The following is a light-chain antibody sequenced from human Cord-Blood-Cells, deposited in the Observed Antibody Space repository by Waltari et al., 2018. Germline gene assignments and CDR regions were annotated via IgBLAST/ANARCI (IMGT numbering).Light chain of an antibody. Sequence: DIQMTQSPSSLSPSVGDRVTITCLASQSISSYLNWYQQKPGKAPKLLIYAASSLQSGVPSRFSGSGSGTDFTLTISSLQPEDFATYYCQQSYSTLWTFGQGTKVEIK. CDR1: QSISSY. CDR3: QQSYSTLWT. J-gene: IGKJ1*01. CDR2: AAS. V-gene: IGKV1-39*01.